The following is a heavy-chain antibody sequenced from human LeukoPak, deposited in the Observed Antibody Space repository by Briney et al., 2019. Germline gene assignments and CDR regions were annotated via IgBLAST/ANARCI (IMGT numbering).Heavy chain of an antibody. J-gene: IGHJ4*02. V-gene: IGHV3-30*02. CDR1: GFTVSSNY. CDR2: IRYDGSNK. D-gene: IGHD3-22*01. Sequence: GGSLRLSCAASGFTVSSNYMSWVRQAPGKGLEWVAFIRYDGSNKYYADSVKGRFTISRDNSKNTLYLQMNSLRAEDTAVYYCAKVAYYYDSSGYPDYWGQGTLVTVSS. CDR3: AKVAYYYDSSGYPDY.